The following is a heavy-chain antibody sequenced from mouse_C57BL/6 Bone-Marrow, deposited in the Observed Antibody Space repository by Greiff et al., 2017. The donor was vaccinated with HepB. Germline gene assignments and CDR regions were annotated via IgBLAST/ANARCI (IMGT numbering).Heavy chain of an antibody. CDR2: ISDGGSYT. CDR3: ARTITTLVAPSYFDV. D-gene: IGHD1-1*01. J-gene: IGHJ1*03. V-gene: IGHV5-4*03. CDR1: GFTFSSYA. Sequence: EVKLVESGGGLVKPGGSLKLSCAASGFTFSSYAMSWVRQTPEKRLEWVATISDGGSYTYYPDNVKGRFTISRDNAKNNLYLQMSHLKSEDTAMYYCARTITTLVAPSYFDVWGTGTTVTVSS.